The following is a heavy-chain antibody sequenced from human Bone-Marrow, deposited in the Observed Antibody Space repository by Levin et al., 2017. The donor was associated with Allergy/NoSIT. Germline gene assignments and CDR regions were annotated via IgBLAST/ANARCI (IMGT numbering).Heavy chain of an antibody. CDR3: ARYGLFGGGNNWFDP. J-gene: IGHJ5*02. Sequence: GESLKISCKGSGYNFTNYWIGWVRQMPGKGLEWMGIIYPADSDTTYSPSFQGQVTISADKSINTAYLQWSSLKASDTAKYYCARYGLFGGGNNWFDPWGQGTLVTVSS. CDR2: IYPADSDT. V-gene: IGHV5-51*01. D-gene: IGHD3-10*01. CDR1: GYNFTNYW.